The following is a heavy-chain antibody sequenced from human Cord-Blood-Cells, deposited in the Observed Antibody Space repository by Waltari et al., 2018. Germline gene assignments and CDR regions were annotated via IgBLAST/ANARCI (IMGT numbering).Heavy chain of an antibody. J-gene: IGHJ4*02. V-gene: IGHV3-21*01. Sequence: EVQLVESGGGLVKPGGSLRRSCAASGFTFSSYSMNWVRQAPGKGLEWVSSISSSSSYIYYADSVKGRFTISRDNAKNSLYLQMNSLRAEDTAVYYCASIAAAGHDYWGQGTLVTVSS. CDR2: ISSSSSYI. D-gene: IGHD6-13*01. CDR3: ASIAAAGHDY. CDR1: GFTFSSYS.